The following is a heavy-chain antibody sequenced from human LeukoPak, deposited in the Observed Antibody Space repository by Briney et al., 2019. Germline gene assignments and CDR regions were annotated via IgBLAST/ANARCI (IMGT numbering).Heavy chain of an antibody. CDR1: GYTFTSYD. V-gene: IGHV1-69*05. Sequence: ASVKVSCKASGYTFTSYDINWVRQAPGQGLEWMGRIIPIFGTANYAQKFQGRVTITTDESTSTAYMELSSLRSEDTAVYYCAKNPGYSSSWPLGYFDLWGRGTLVTVSS. D-gene: IGHD6-13*01. J-gene: IGHJ2*01. CDR2: IIPIFGTA. CDR3: AKNPGYSSSWPLGYFDL.